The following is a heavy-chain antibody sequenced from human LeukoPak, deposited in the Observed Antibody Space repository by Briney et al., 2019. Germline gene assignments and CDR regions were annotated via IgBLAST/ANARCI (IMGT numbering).Heavy chain of an antibody. CDR2: ISFSGSNV. Sequence: GGSLRLSCAASGFTFSSYGMYWVRQAPGKGLEWVSYISFSGSNVHYADSVKGRFTISRDNSKSTLFLQMNSLRPEGTAVYHCAKPTAGSPTAAGLDYWGQGTLVTVSS. D-gene: IGHD4-17*01. CDR1: GFTFSSYG. J-gene: IGHJ4*02. CDR3: AKPTAGSPTAAGLDY. V-gene: IGHV3-30*02.